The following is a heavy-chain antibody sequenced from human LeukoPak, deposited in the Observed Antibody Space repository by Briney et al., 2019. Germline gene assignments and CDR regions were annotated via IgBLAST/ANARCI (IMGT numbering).Heavy chain of an antibody. CDR3: ANLRTIRGNNVGY. CDR2: ISSSGSTI. Sequence: GGSLRLSCAASGFTFSDYYMSWIRQAPGKGLEWVSYISSSGSTIYYADSVKGRFTISRDNSKNTLYLQMNSLRAEDTAVYYCANLRTIRGNNVGYWGQGTLVTVSS. J-gene: IGHJ4*02. D-gene: IGHD1-7*01. V-gene: IGHV3-11*01. CDR1: GFTFSDYY.